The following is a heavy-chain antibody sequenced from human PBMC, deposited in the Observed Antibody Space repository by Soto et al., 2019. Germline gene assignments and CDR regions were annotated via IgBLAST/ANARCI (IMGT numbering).Heavy chain of an antibody. Sequence: SETLSLTCTVSGDSVSSGSYYWSWVRQPPGKGLEWIGFIHYSGNTNYNPSLKSRVTISLDTSKNQLSLKLSSVTAADTAVYYCARAPAIVLVPAASGPDYYGMDVWGQGTTVTVSS. J-gene: IGHJ6*02. CDR3: ARAPAIVLVPAASGPDYYGMDV. D-gene: IGHD2-2*01. CDR1: GDSVSSGSYY. V-gene: IGHV4-61*01. CDR2: IHYSGNT.